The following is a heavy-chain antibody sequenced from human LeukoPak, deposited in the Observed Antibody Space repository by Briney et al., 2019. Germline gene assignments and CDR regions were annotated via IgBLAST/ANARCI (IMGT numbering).Heavy chain of an antibody. D-gene: IGHD3-10*01. Sequence: ASVKVSCKAPGYTFTGYYMHWVRQAPGQGLEWMGWINPNSGGTNYAQKFQGRVTMTRDTSISTAYMELSRLRSDDTAVYYCARFRAVIDYLIDYWGQGTLVTVSS. V-gene: IGHV1-2*02. J-gene: IGHJ4*02. CDR2: INPNSGGT. CDR1: GYTFTGYY. CDR3: ARFRAVIDYLIDY.